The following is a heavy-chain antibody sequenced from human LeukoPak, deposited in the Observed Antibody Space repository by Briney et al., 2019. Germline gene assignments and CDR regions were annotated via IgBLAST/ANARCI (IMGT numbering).Heavy chain of an antibody. CDR3: ARGVYSSSRYY. D-gene: IGHD6-13*01. J-gene: IGHJ4*02. CDR2: ISYDGSNK. Sequence: GGSLRLSCAASGFTFSSYAMHWVRQAPGKGLEWVAVISYDGSNKYYADSVKGRFTISRDNSKNTLYLQMNSLRAEDTAVYYCARGVYSSSRYYWGQGTLGTVSS. CDR1: GFTFSSYA. V-gene: IGHV3-30-3*01.